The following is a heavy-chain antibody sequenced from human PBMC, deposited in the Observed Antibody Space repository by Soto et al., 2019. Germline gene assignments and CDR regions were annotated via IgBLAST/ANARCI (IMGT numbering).Heavy chain of an antibody. CDR1: GFTFSSYG. CDR3: ARGKYRERMDV. D-gene: IGHD2-2*01. Sequence: VGSLRLSGAASGFTFSSYGMHWVRQAPGKGLEWVAVIWYDGSNKYYADSVKGRFTISRDNSKNTLYLQMNSLRAEDTAVYYCARGKYRERMDVWGQGTTVTVSS. V-gene: IGHV3-33*01. J-gene: IGHJ6*02. CDR2: IWYDGSNK.